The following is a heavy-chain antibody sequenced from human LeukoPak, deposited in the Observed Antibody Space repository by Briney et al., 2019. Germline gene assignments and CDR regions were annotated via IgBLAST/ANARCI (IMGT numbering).Heavy chain of an antibody. CDR2: DTSSTTST. CDR1: EFSISHYA. V-gene: IGHV3-23*01. J-gene: IGHJ6*03. Sequence: TGRSLRLSCTASEFSISHYAMSWVRQAPGKGLEWVSADTSSTTSTYYASSVRGRFTISRDNSMNTLYLQMNSLRADDTAVYYCSKAPLGACAGAVCYYLDVWGKGTTVIVSS. CDR3: SKAPLGACAGAVCYYLDV. D-gene: IGHD2-8*02.